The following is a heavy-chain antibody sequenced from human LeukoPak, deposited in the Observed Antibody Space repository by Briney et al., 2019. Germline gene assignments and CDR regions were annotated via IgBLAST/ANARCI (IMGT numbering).Heavy chain of an antibody. Sequence: GRSLRLSCAASGFTFSSYAMHWVRQAPGKGLEWVAVISYDGSNKYYADSVKGRFTISRDNSKNTLYLQMNSLRAEDTAVYYCARDFIPRLVRFDYWGQGTLVTVSS. CDR3: ARDFIPRLVRFDY. V-gene: IGHV3-30-3*01. D-gene: IGHD1-1*01. CDR1: GFTFSSYA. J-gene: IGHJ4*02. CDR2: ISYDGSNK.